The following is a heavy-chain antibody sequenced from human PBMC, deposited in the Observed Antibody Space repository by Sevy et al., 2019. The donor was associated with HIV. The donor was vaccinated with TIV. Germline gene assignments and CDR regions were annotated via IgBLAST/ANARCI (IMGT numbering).Heavy chain of an antibody. J-gene: IGHJ3*02. V-gene: IGHV3-30*18. CDR2: VSYDGTTK. CDR3: AKGSKATDSAFDI. CDR1: GFTFSNYG. Sequence: GGSLRLSCAASGFTFSNYGMHWVRQAPGKGLDWVAVVSYDGTTKYYAESVRGRFTISRENSKNMVYLQMNSLRAEDTAVFYCAKGSKATDSAFDIWGQGTMLTVSS. D-gene: IGHD3-22*01.